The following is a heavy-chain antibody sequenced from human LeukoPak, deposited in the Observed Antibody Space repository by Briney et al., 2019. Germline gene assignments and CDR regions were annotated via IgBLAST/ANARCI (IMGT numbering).Heavy chain of an antibody. V-gene: IGHV1-69*06. Sequence: GASVKVSCKASGGTFSSYAISWVRQAPGQGLEWMGGIIPIFGTANYAQKFQGRVTVTADKSTSTAYMELSSLRSEDTAVYYCAREYGSGSYFFDYWGQGTLVTVSS. CDR1: GGTFSSYA. CDR3: AREYGSGSYFFDY. D-gene: IGHD3-10*01. J-gene: IGHJ4*02. CDR2: IIPIFGTA.